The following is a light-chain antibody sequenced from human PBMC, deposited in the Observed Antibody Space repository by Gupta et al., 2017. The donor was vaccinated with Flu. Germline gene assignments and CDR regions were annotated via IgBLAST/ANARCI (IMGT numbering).Light chain of an antibody. Sequence: EIVLPQSPGPLSLSPGERATLTCRANETVNYDYLAWYQHKPGQAPRLLIYGASNRATGVPDRFSGSGSETEFTLTISRLDPEDFALYFCQQYGALRTFGQGTKVENK. CDR2: GAS. V-gene: IGKV3-20*01. CDR1: ETVNYDY. J-gene: IGKJ1*01. CDR3: QQYGALRT.